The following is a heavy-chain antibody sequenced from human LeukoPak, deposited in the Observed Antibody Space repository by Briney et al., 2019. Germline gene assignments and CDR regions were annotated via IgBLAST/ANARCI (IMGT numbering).Heavy chain of an antibody. CDR2: IKQDGSEK. J-gene: IGHJ4*02. D-gene: IGHD3-16*01. CDR1: GFTFSNHW. Sequence: PGGSLRLSCAASGFTFSNHWMSWVRQAPGKGLEWGGNIKQDGSEKKYVDSVKGRFTISRDNAGNSLYLQMNSLTAEDTAVYYCARDGRRNFGSTPYVNYFFDLWGQGTLVTVSS. V-gene: IGHV3-7*01. CDR3: ARDGRRNFGSTPYVNYFFDL.